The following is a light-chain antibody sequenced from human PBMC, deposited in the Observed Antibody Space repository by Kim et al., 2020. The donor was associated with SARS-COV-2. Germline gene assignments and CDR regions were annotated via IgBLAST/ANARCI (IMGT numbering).Light chain of an antibody. CDR2: AAS. Sequence: DIQMTQSPSSLSASVGDRVTITCRASQSISSWLAWYQQKPEKAPKCLIYAASSLQSGVPSRFSGSGSGTDFTLTISSLQPEDFATYYCRQYDSHPRTFGQGTRVEIK. CDR3: RQYDSHPRT. V-gene: IGKV1D-16*01. J-gene: IGKJ1*01. CDR1: QSISSW.